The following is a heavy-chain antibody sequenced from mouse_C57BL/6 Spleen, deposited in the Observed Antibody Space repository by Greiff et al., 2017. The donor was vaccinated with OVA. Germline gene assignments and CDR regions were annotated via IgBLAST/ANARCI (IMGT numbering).Heavy chain of an antibody. CDR3: ARHNTTVGDWYFDV. D-gene: IGHD1-1*01. CDR2: IYPRSGNT. V-gene: IGHV1-81*01. CDR1: GYTFTSYC. J-gene: IGHJ1*03. Sequence: QVQLQQSGAELARPGASVKLSCKASGYTFTSYCISWVKQSTGQGLEWIGEIYPRSGNTYYNEKFKGKATLTADKSSSTAYLELRRLTSEDSAVYFFARHNTTVGDWYFDVWGTGTTVTVSS.